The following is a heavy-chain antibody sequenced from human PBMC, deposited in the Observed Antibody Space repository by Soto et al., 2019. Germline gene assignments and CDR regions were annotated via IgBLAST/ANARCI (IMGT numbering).Heavy chain of an antibody. CDR1: GYTFTGYY. D-gene: IGHD3-10*01. V-gene: IGHV1-2*02. CDR2: INPNSGGT. J-gene: IGHJ3*02. Sequence: SVKVSCKASGYTFTGYYMHWVRQAPGQGLEWMGWINPNSGGTNYAQKFQGRVTMTRDTSISTAYMELSRLRSDDTAVYYCARDGFGDADSFDIWGQGTMVTVSS. CDR3: ARDGFGDADSFDI.